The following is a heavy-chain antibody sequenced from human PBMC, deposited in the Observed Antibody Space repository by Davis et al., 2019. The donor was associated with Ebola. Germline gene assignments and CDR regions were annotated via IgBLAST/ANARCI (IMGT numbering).Heavy chain of an antibody. D-gene: IGHD6-13*01. CDR1: GITLSSYS. CDR3: ARGGGSSWFAY. CDR2: TSSSGDSR. V-gene: IGHV3-21*04. Sequence: GESLKISCAASGITLSSYSMSWVRQAPGKGLEWVSATSSSGDSRHHADSVKGRFAISRDNSKDTLYLQMNSLRIEDTGVYYCARGGGSSWFAYWGQGTLVSVSS. J-gene: IGHJ5*01.